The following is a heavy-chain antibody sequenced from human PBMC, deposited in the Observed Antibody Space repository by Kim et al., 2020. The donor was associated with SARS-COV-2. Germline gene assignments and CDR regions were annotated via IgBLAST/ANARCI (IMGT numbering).Heavy chain of an antibody. CDR3: AKLSLCQGRQWQTREFDY. J-gene: IGHJ4*02. Sequence: GGSLRLSCAASGFTFSSYAMSWVRQAPGKGLEWVSVIYSGGTPTFYVDSVKGRFTISRDNFKDTLYLQMNSLRAEDTAIYYCAKLSLCQGRQWQTREFDYWGQGALVTVSP. CDR1: GFTFSSYA. D-gene: IGHD6-19*01. CDR2: IYSGGTPT. V-gene: IGHV3-23*03.